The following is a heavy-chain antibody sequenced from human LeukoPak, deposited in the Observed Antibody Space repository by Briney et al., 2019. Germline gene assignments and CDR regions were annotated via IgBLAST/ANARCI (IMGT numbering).Heavy chain of an antibody. D-gene: IGHD2-2*01. J-gene: IGHJ4*02. CDR3: ARGYCSSTSCSKFDY. CDR2: IIPIFGTA. CDR1: GGTFSSYA. V-gene: IGHV1-69*05. Sequence: GASVKVSCKASGGTFSSYAISWVRQAPGQGLEWMGGIIPIFGTANYAQKFQGRVTITTGESTSTAYVELSSLRSEDKAVYYCARGYCSSTSCSKFDYWGQGTLVTVSS.